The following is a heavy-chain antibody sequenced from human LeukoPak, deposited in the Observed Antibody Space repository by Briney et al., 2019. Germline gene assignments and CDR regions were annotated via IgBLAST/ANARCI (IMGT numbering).Heavy chain of an antibody. V-gene: IGHV1-69*01. CDR1: GGTFSSYA. CDR3: ARDLGEGVVLPRRHDAFDI. J-gene: IGHJ3*02. CDR2: IIPIFGTA. D-gene: IGHD2-8*01. Sequence: GSSVKVSCKASGGTFSSYAISWVRQAPGQGLEWMGGIIPIFGTANYAQKFQGRVTITADESTSTAYMELSSLRSEDTAVYYCARDLGEGVVLPRRHDAFDIWGQGTMVTVSS.